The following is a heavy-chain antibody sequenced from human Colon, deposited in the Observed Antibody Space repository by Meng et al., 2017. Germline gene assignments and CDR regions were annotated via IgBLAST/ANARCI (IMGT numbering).Heavy chain of an antibody. CDR3: ARDHGYSYGLPLDY. J-gene: IGHJ4*02. D-gene: IGHD5-18*01. V-gene: IGHV6-1*01. CDR1: GDGVSSNTAA. Sequence: QVQLQQSGSGLVKPSQTPPLTCVLSGDGVSSNTAAWNWIRQSPSRGLEWLGRTYYRSKWYNEYAVSVKSRMTFNADTSKNQVSLQVNSVTPEDTAVYYCARDHGYSYGLPLDYWGQGILVTVSS. CDR2: TYYRSKWYN.